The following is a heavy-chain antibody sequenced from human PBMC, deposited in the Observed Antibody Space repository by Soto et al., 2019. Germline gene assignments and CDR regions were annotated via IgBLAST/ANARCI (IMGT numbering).Heavy chain of an antibody. Sequence: ASVKVSCKTPGYTFTSYGISWARQAPGQGLEWMGWISTYNGNTNYAQKLQGRVTMTTDTSTSTAYMELRSLRSDDTAVYYCARMTYYYDSSGFYENWFDPWGQGTLVTVSS. D-gene: IGHD3-22*01. CDR3: ARMTYYYDSSGFYENWFDP. V-gene: IGHV1-18*01. CDR2: ISTYNGNT. J-gene: IGHJ5*02. CDR1: GYTFTSYG.